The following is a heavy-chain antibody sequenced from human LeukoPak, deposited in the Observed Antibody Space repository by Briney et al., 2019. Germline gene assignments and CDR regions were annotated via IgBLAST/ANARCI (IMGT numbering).Heavy chain of an antibody. V-gene: IGHV3-21*01. Sequence: GGSLRLSCAASGFTFSSYSMNWVRQAPGKGLDWVSSISSSSSYIYYADSVKGRFTISRDNAKNSLYLQMNSLRAEDTAVYYCARDCLWFGELYHPSWFDPWGRGTLVTVSS. D-gene: IGHD3-10*01. CDR2: ISSSSSYI. CDR1: GFTFSSYS. CDR3: ARDCLWFGELYHPSWFDP. J-gene: IGHJ5*02.